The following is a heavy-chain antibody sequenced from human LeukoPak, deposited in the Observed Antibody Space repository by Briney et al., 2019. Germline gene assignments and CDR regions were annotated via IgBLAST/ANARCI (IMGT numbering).Heavy chain of an antibody. CDR2: ICYVDSNE. CDR3: AKGSTTTTYSHIDV. CDR1: GFTFSDYM. V-gene: IGHV3-30*02. Sequence: GGSLRLSCAASGFTFSDYMMRRVRDPLDKGRGRGSFICYVDSNEYYENSVKGRLIISRDNSKNPLYIEINDPRADDTAIYYCAKGSTTTTYSHIDVWGQGTTVTVSS. J-gene: IGHJ6*02. D-gene: IGHD4-11*01.